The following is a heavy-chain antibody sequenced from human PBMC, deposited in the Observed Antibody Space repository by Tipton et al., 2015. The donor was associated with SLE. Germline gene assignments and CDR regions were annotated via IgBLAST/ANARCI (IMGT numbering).Heavy chain of an antibody. J-gene: IGHJ6*03. Sequence: TLSLTCTVSGGSISSYYWSWIRQPPGKGLEWIGYIYYSGSTNYNPSLKSPVTISVDTSKNQFSLKLSSVTAADTAVYYCARGGRAAANYYYYYMDVWGKGTTVTVSS. CDR1: GGSISSYY. CDR3: ARGGRAAANYYYYYMDV. CDR2: IYYSGST. D-gene: IGHD2-2*01. V-gene: IGHV4-59*01.